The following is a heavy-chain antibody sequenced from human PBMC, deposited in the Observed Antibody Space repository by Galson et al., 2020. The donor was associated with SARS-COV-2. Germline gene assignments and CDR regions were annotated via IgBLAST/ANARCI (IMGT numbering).Heavy chain of an antibody. V-gene: IGHV3-21*01. CDR3: ASPRGDDYYDSSGFDY. Sequence: KMGASLKISCAASGFTFSSYSMNWVRQAPGKGLEWVSSISSSSSYIYYADSVKGRFTISRDNAKNSLYLQMNSLRAEDTAMYYCASPRGDDYYDSSGFDYWGQGTLVTVSS. J-gene: IGHJ4*02. D-gene: IGHD3-22*01. CDR1: GFTFSSYS. CDR2: ISSSSSYI.